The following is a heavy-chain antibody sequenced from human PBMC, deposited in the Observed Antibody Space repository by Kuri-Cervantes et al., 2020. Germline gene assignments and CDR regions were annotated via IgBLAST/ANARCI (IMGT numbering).Heavy chain of an antibody. Sequence: GGSLRLSCAASGFTFSNAWMSWVRQAPGKGLEWVGRIKSKTDGGTTDYAAPVKGRFTISRDDSKNTLYLQMNSLRAEDTALYYCAKATDYGVRATADYWGQGTLVTVSS. V-gene: IGHV3-15*05. D-gene: IGHD4-17*01. CDR2: IKSKTDGGTT. CDR3: AKATDYGVRATADY. J-gene: IGHJ4*02. CDR1: GFTFSNAW.